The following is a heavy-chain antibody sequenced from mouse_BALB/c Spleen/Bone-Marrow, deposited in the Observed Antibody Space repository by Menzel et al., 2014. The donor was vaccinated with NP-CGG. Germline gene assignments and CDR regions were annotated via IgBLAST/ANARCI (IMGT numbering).Heavy chain of an antibody. V-gene: IGHV2-9*02. CDR3: ASMITTAWFAY. J-gene: IGHJ3*01. CDR1: GFSLTSYG. Sequence: VQRVESGPGLVAPSQSLSITCTVSGFSLTSYGVHWVRQPPGKGLAWLGVIWAGGSTNYNSALMSRLSISKDNSKSQVFLKMNSLQTDDTAMYYCASMITTAWFAYWGQGTLVTVSA. D-gene: IGHD2-4*01. CDR2: IWAGGST.